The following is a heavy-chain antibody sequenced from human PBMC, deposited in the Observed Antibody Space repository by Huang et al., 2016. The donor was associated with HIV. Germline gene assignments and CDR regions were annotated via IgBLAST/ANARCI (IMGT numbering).Heavy chain of an antibody. D-gene: IGHD1-20*01. Sequence: QLQLQESGPGLVKPSETLSLTCTVSGSSISSCYYGGWIRQPPGKGLEWIGNIYYSGNISYNPSLKSRVTISVDTSKNHISLKVDSVTAADTAVYYCARPLTGTTALGYWGQGTLVTVSS. CDR2: IYYSGNI. CDR3: ARPLTGTTALGY. CDR1: GSSISSCYY. V-gene: IGHV4-39*01. J-gene: IGHJ4*02.